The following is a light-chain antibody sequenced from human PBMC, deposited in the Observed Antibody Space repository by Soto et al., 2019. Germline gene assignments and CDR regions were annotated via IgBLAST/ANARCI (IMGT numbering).Light chain of an antibody. CDR3: SSYTISSTLYV. J-gene: IGLJ1*01. CDR2: DVS. CDR1: KKEGGGYNY. Sequence: SLLNNAAPVSGCPSESLTIPLPRKKKEGGGYNYVSWYQQHPGKAPKLMIYDVSNRPSGVSNRFSGSKSGNTASLTISGLQAEDEADYYCSSYTISSTLYVLGTGTKVTVL. V-gene: IGLV2-14*01.